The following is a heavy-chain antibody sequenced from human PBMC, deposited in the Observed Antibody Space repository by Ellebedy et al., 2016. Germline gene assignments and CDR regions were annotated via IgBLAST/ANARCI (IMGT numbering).Heavy chain of an antibody. D-gene: IGHD6-13*01. J-gene: IGHJ4*02. Sequence: GSLRLSCAASGFTVSSNYMSWIRQPPGKGLEWIGKIYHSGSTNYNPSLKSRVTFSVDTSKNQFSLKLSSVTAADTAVYYCARGFSGQQLVPAVDYWGQGTLVTVSS. CDR1: GFTVSSNY. CDR2: IYHSGST. V-gene: IGHV4-34*01. CDR3: ARGFSGQQLVPAVDY.